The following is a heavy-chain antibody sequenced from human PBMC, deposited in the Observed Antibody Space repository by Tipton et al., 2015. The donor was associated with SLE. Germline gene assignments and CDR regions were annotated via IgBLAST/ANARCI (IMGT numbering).Heavy chain of an antibody. CDR1: GFTFDDYA. CDR2: ISGSGGST. D-gene: IGHD6-19*01. J-gene: IGHJ4*02. V-gene: IGHV3-23*01. CDR3: AKVRGIAVAASDY. Sequence: SLRLSCAASGFTFDDYAMHWVRQAPGKGLEWVSAISGSGGSTYYADSVKGRFTISRDNSKNTLYLQMNSLRAEDTAVYYCAKVRGIAVAASDYWGQGTLVTVSS.